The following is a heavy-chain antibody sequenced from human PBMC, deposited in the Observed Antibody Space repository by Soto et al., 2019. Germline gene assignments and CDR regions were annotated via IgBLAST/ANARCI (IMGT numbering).Heavy chain of an antibody. CDR2: IYSGGAT. Sequence: EVQLVXXXXXXXXXGXSLRLSCAASGFTVTNKYMTWVRQAPGKGLEWVSLIYSGGATSYADSVKGRFTISRDNSKDILYLQMNSLRAEDTAVYYCARVDYGDYGWYFDLWGRGTLVTVSS. V-gene: IGHV3-53*01. CDR1: GFTVTNKY. J-gene: IGHJ2*01. CDR3: ARVDYGDYGWYFDL. D-gene: IGHD4-17*01.